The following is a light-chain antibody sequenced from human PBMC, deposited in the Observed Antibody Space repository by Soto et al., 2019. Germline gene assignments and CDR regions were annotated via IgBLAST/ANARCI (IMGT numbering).Light chain of an antibody. CDR1: QSISIY. J-gene: IGKJ2*01. Sequence: DIQMTQSPSSLSASVGDRVTITCRASQSISIYLNWYQQKPGKAPKLLIYGASSLQSGVLSRFSGSGSGTHFTLIISSLQPEDFATYYCQQSYSTPYTFGQGTNVEIK. CDR2: GAS. CDR3: QQSYSTPYT. V-gene: IGKV1-39*01.